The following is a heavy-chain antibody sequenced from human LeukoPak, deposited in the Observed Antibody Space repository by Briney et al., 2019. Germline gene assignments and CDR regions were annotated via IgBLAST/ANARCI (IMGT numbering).Heavy chain of an antibody. J-gene: IGHJ6*02. Sequence: GASVTVSCKASGGTFSSYAISWVRQAPGQGLEWMGGIIPIFGTANYAQKFQGRVTITADESTSTAYMELSSLRSEDTAVYYCASTRLRGPRYGMDVWGQGTTVAVSS. V-gene: IGHV1-69*01. D-gene: IGHD4-17*01. CDR2: IIPIFGTA. CDR1: GGTFSSYA. CDR3: ASTRLRGPRYGMDV.